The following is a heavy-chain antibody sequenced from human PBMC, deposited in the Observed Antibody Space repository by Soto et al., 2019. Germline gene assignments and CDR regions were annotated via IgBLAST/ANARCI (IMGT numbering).Heavy chain of an antibody. CDR1: GGSISSGGYS. Sequence: QLQLQESGSGLVKPSQTLSLTCAVSGGSISSGGYSWSWIRQPPGKGLEWIGYMYHSGSTYYNPSLQSRVXTXVXXSKHQFSLKLSSVTAADTAVYYCARGMTTVTTLDYWGQGTLVTVSS. J-gene: IGHJ4*02. CDR2: MYHSGST. D-gene: IGHD4-17*01. V-gene: IGHV4-30-2*01. CDR3: ARGMTTVTTLDY.